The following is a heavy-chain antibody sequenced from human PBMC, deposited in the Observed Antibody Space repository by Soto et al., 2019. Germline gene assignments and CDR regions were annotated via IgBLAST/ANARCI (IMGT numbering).Heavy chain of an antibody. D-gene: IGHD6-19*01. V-gene: IGHV1-18*01. J-gene: IGHJ3*02. CDR3: ARGRESSVWYYSVDRELDVFDI. CDR1: GNTFASYG. CDR2: ISAYNGNT. Sequence: ASVKVSCKAFGNTFASYGISWVRQAPGQGLEWMGWISAYNGNTNYAQKLQGRVTMTTDTSTSTAYMELRSLRSDDTAVYYCARGRESSVWYYSVDRELDVFDICGQGTMVTVSS.